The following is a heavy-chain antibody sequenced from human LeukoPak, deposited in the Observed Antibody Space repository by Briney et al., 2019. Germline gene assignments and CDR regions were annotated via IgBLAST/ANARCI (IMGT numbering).Heavy chain of an antibody. J-gene: IGHJ4*02. V-gene: IGHV4-34*01. Sequence: SETLSLTCAVYGGSFSGYYWSWIRQPPGKGLGWIGEINHSGSTNYNPSLKSRVTISVDTSKNQFSLMMSSVTAADTAVYYCARDVGYYYDSSGYYDYWGQGTLVTVSS. CDR3: ARDVGYYYDSSGYYDY. CDR1: GGSFSGYY. CDR2: INHSGST. D-gene: IGHD3-22*01.